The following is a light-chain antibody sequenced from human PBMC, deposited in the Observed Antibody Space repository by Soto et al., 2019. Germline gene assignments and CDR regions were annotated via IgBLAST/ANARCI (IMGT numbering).Light chain of an antibody. CDR3: QQQGRSLIT. J-gene: IGKJ5*01. Sequence: EGVWTQSKGTLSLSRGERATLSCRASQSVNSNSLAWYQQKPGQAPRVFIYGASTRATGIPDRFSGSGSGTDFTLTISRLEPEDFAVYYCQQQGRSLITFGQGTLLEIK. CDR1: QSVNSNS. V-gene: IGKV3-20*01. CDR2: GAS.